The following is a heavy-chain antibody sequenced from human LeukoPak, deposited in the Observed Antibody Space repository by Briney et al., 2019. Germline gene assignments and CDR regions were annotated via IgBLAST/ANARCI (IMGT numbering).Heavy chain of an antibody. V-gene: IGHV4-39*01. CDR1: GGSISSSSHY. D-gene: IGHD3-22*01. CDR3: AWDSSGYDRWTYYYGMDV. Sequence: SGTLSLTCTVSGGSISSSSHYWGWTRHLPGKGLEWIGSVYYSGSTYYNPSLKSRVTISVDTSKNQFSLNLSSVTAADTAVYYCAWDSSGYDRWTYYYGMDVWGQGTTVTVSS. CDR2: VYYSGST. J-gene: IGHJ6*02.